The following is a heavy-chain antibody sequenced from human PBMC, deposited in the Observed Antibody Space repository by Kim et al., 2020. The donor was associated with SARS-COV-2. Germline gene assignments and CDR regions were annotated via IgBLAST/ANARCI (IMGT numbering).Heavy chain of an antibody. V-gene: IGHV3-21*01. J-gene: IGHJ5*02. D-gene: IGHD4-17*01. CDR3: ARDSVNGDYAGWFDP. Sequence: DSVNGRFTISRDNAKNSLYLQMNSLRAEDTAVYYCARDSVNGDYAGWFDPWGQGTLVTVSS.